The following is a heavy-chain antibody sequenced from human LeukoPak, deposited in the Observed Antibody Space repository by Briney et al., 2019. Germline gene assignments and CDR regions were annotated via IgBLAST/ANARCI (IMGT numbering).Heavy chain of an antibody. J-gene: IGHJ4*02. V-gene: IGHV3-30*03. Sequence: PGGSLRLSCAASGFTFSSYGMHWVRQAPGKGLEWVAVISYDGSYKYYADSVKGRFTITRDNAKSTLYLQMDSLRVEDTALYYCARGIASSRSVAIDLWGRGTLVVVSS. CDR3: ARGIASSRSVAIDL. D-gene: IGHD6-13*01. CDR1: GFTFSSYG. CDR2: ISYDGSYK.